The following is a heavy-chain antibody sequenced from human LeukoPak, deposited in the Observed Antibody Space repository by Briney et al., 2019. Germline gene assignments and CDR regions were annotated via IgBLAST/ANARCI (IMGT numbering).Heavy chain of an antibody. CDR1: GFTFSNYA. CDR3: AKWGQLEAGGFQH. D-gene: IGHD6-13*01. CDR2: ISGWGTNT. V-gene: IGHV3-23*01. Sequence: GGSLRLSCVASGFTFSNYAMNWVRQAPGKGLEWVSAISGWGTNTYYAASVEGRFTISRNNSKNTLYLQMNSLRADDTAVYYCAKWGQLEAGGFQHWGQGTLVTVSS. J-gene: IGHJ1*01.